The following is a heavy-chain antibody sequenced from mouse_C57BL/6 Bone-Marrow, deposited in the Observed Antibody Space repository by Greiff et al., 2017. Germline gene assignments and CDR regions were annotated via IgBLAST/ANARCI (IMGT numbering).Heavy chain of an antibody. Sequence: DVKLQESGGGLVKPGGSLKLSCAASGFTFSDYGMHWVRQAPEKGLEWVAYISSGSSTIYYADTVKGRFTISRDNAKNTLFLQMTSLRSEDTAMYYCARPVYYGNYGGGNWGQGTLVTVSA. CDR1: GFTFSDYG. CDR3: ARPVYYGNYGGGN. J-gene: IGHJ3*01. CDR2: ISSGSSTI. D-gene: IGHD2-1*01. V-gene: IGHV5-17*01.